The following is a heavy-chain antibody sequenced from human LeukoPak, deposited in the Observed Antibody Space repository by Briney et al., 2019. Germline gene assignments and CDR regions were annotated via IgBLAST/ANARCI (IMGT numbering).Heavy chain of an antibody. Sequence: GASVKVSCKASGYTFTGYYMHWVRQAPGQGLEWMGWINPNSGGTNYAQKLQGRVTMTRDTSISTAYMELSRLRSDDTAVYYCAGATYYYDSSGYYPLDYWGQGTLVTVSS. CDR2: INPNSGGT. V-gene: IGHV1-2*02. D-gene: IGHD3-22*01. J-gene: IGHJ4*02. CDR1: GYTFTGYY. CDR3: AGATYYYDSSGYYPLDY.